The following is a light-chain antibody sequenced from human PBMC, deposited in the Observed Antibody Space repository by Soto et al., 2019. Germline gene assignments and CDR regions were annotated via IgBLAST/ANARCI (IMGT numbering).Light chain of an antibody. CDR2: KAS. CDR1: QGISGW. J-gene: IGKJ2*01. CDR3: QQYETYFRT. Sequence: DIQMTQSPSTLSASVGDRVTITCRASQGISGWLAWYQQKPGKAPRLLIYKASSLESGVPSRFTGSGFGTEFALTISSLQPDDSGTYYCQQYETYFRTFGQGTKLEIK. V-gene: IGKV1-5*03.